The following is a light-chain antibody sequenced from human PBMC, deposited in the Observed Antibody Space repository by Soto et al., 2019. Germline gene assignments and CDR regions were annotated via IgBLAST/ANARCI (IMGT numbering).Light chain of an antibody. J-gene: IGKJ2*01. Sequence: DIQMTQSPSSLSASVGDRVTITCRASQSISSYLNWYQQKPGKAPKLLIYAAFSLQSGVPSWFSGSGSGTDFTLTISSLQPEDFATYYCQQSYSTPYTFGQGAKLEIK. CDR1: QSISSY. CDR3: QQSYSTPYT. CDR2: AAF. V-gene: IGKV1-39*01.